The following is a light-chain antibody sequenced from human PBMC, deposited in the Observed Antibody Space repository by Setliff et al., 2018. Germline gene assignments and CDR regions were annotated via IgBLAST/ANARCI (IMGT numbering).Light chain of an antibody. V-gene: IGLV1-51*01. Sequence: GSPEQKVTISCSGSSSNIGNNYVSWYQQLPGTAPKLLIYDNNKRPSGIPDRFSGSKSGTSATLGITGLQTGDEADYYCGTWDSSLSAVVFGGGTKVTVL. CDR2: DNN. CDR3: GTWDSSLSAVV. CDR1: SSNIGNNY. J-gene: IGLJ2*01.